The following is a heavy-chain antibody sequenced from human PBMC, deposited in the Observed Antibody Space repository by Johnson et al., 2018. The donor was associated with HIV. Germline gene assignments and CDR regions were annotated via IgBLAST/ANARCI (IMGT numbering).Heavy chain of an antibody. V-gene: IGHV3-74*02. CDR1: GFTFSTYW. J-gene: IGHJ3*02. Sequence: VQLVESGGGLVQPGGSLRLSCAASGFTFSTYWMHWVRQAPGKGPVWVSRINSDGSSTSYADSVRGRFPISRDNAKNTLYLQMNSLRAEDTAVYFYARPFYDRSGYYYGAFDIWGQGTMVTVSS. CDR2: INSDGSST. D-gene: IGHD3-22*01. CDR3: ARPFYDRSGYYYGAFDI.